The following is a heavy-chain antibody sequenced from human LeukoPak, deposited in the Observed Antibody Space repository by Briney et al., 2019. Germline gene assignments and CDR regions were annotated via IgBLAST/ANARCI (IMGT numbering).Heavy chain of an antibody. CDR3: AKDMPSAAAGTDYYGMDV. CDR1: GFTFDDDA. CDR2: ISWDGGST. V-gene: IGHV3-43D*04. D-gene: IGHD6-13*01. Sequence: PGGSLRLSCAASGFTFDDDAMHWVRQAPGKGLEWVSLISWDGGSTYYADSVKGRSTISRDNSKNSLYLQMNSLRAEDTALYYCAKDMPSAAAGTDYYGMDVWGKGTTVTVSS. J-gene: IGHJ6*04.